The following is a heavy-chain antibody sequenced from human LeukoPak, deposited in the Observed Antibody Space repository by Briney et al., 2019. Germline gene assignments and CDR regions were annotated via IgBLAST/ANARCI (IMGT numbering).Heavy chain of an antibody. V-gene: IGHV4-39*01. CDR3: ARNGTVTVSGTKFNYFDY. D-gene: IGHD4-17*01. CDR1: GDSISSSSYY. CDR2: IYHSGGT. Sequence: PSETLSLTCTVSGDSISSSSYYWGWIRQPPGKGLEWIGSIYHSGGTHYNPSLKSRLTIFVDTSKNQFSLKVNSVTAADTAVYYCARNGTVTVSGTKFNYFDYWGQGTLVTVSS. J-gene: IGHJ4*02.